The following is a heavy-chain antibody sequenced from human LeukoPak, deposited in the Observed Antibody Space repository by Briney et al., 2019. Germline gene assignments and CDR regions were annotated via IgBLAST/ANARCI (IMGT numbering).Heavy chain of an antibody. D-gene: IGHD2-15*01. CDR1: GFTFTDYV. CDR3: AGDRWLDY. V-gene: IGHV3-23*01. CDR2: ISGTGTGT. Sequence: GGSLRLSCAVSGFTFTDYVMTWVRQAPGRGLEWVSSISGTGTGTYYADSVKGRFTMSRDNSKNTLYLQMNSLRAEDTAVYFCAGDRWLDYWGQGTLVTVSS. J-gene: IGHJ4*02.